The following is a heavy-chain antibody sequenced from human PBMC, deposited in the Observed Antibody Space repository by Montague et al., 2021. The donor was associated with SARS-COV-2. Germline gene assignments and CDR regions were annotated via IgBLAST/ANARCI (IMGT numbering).Heavy chain of an antibody. CDR2: ISYDGSNK. CDR3: ARTTGTTAFDI. Sequence: SLRLPCAASGFTFSSYAMHWVRQAPGKGLEWVAVISYDGSNKYYADSVKGRFTISRDNSKNTLYLQMNSLRVEDTAVYHCARTTGTTAFDIWGQGTMVTVSS. CDR1: GFTFSSYA. J-gene: IGHJ3*02. D-gene: IGHD1-1*01. V-gene: IGHV3-30*04.